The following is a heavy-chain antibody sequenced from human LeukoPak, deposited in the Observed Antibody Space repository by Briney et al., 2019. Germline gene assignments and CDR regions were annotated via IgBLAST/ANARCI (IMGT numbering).Heavy chain of an antibody. CDR1: GGSISSYS. J-gene: IGHJ3*02. Sequence: SETLSLTCTVSGGSISSYSWSWIRQPPGKGLEWIGYISYSGSTNSNPSLKSRVTISVDTSKNQFSLKLSSVTAADTAVYYCARLFRVGATGDAFDIWGQGTMVTVSS. CDR3: ARLFRVGATGDAFDI. V-gene: IGHV4-59*08. D-gene: IGHD1-26*01. CDR2: ISYSGST.